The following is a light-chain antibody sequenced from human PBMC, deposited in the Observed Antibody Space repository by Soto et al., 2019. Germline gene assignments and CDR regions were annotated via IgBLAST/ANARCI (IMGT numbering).Light chain of an antibody. Sequence: QSALTQPPSASATPGQRVTIFCCGTSSNIGRHAVNWYQQLPGTAPRLLIYDNYQRPSGVPDRFSGSKSGTSASLAISGLQSEDEADYYCATWDDSLNGRAVFGGGTKLTVL. CDR3: ATWDDSLNGRAV. J-gene: IGLJ3*02. CDR1: SSNIGRHA. V-gene: IGLV1-44*01. CDR2: DNY.